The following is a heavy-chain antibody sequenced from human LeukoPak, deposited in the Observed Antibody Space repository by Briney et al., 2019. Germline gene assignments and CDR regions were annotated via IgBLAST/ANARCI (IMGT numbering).Heavy chain of an antibody. CDR2: ISSSSFSI. CDR1: GFTFNTYS. V-gene: IGHV3-48*04. D-gene: IGHD3-10*01. J-gene: IGHJ5*01. Sequence: PGGSLRLSCAASGFTFNTYSMNWVRQAPGKGLEWVSYISSSSFSIYYTDSVKGRFTVSRDNAKNSLYLQMNSLRAEDTAVCYCARDSPATGGWFDSWGQGTLVTVSS. CDR3: ARDSPATGGWFDS.